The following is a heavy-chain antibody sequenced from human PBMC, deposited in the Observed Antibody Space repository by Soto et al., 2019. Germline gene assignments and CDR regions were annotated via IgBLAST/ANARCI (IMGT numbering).Heavy chain of an antibody. J-gene: IGHJ6*02. V-gene: IGHV4-39*01. CDR3: VSVGAYCEGHCNRSSYGVDV. CDR1: VGSVSNNVHY. D-gene: IGHD2-21*02. Sequence: SETLSVTCSFSVGSVSNNVHYWGWIRQPPGKGLEWIGAMHYSGATYYKLSLESRVSISIDTSKNEFSLRLTSAAAADTAIYYCVSVGAYCEGHCNRSSYGVDVWGHGITVTVSS. CDR2: MHYSGAT.